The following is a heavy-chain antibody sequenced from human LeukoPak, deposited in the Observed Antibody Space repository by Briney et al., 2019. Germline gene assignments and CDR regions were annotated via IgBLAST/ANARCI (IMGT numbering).Heavy chain of an antibody. D-gene: IGHD5-18*01. Sequence: SETLSLTCIVSGGSISSSSYYWGWIRQPPGKGLEWIGSIYYSGSTYYNPSLKSRVTISVDTSKNQFSLKLSSVTAADTAVYYCARPHTAMVMGWFDPWGQGTLVTVSS. CDR3: ARPHTAMVMGWFDP. CDR2: IYYSGST. J-gene: IGHJ5*02. V-gene: IGHV4-39*01. CDR1: GGSISSSSYY.